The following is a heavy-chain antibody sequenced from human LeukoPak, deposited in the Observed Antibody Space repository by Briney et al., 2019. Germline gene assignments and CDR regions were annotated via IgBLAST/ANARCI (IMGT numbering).Heavy chain of an antibody. CDR1: GGTFSSYA. CDR3: ARARGYCDSSEYYFDY. V-gene: IGHV1-69*05. D-gene: IGHD3-22*01. CDR2: IIPIFGTA. J-gene: IGHJ4*02. Sequence: SVKVSCKASGGTFSSYAISWVRQAPGQGLEWMGRIIPIFGTANYAQKFQGRVTITTDESTSTAYMELSSLRSEDTAVYYCARARGYCDSSEYYFDYWGQGTLVTVSS.